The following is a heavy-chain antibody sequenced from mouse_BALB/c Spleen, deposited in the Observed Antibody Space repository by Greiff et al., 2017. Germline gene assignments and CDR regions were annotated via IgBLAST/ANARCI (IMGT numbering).Heavy chain of an antibody. CDR3: ARELYGSSYGYFDV. V-gene: IGHV5-6*01. CDR2: ISSGGSYT. J-gene: IGHJ1*01. CDR1: GFTFSSYG. Sequence: EVQLVESGGDLVKPGGSLKLSCAASGFTFSSYGMSWVRQTPDKRLEWVATISSGGSYTYYPDSVKGRFTISRDNAKNTLYLQMSSLKSEDTAMYYCARELYGSSYGYFDVWGAGTTVTVSS. D-gene: IGHD1-1*01.